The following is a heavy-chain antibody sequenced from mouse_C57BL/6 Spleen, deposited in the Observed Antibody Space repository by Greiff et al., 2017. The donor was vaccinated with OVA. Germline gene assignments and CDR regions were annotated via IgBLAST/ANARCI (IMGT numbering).Heavy chain of an antibody. V-gene: IGHV1-26*01. D-gene: IGHD2-2*01. CDR1: GYTFTDYY. CDR2: INPKNGGT. J-gene: IGHJ2*01. Sequence: VQLQQSGPELVKPGASVKISCKASGYTFTDYYMNWVKQSHGKSLEWIGDINPKNGGTSYKQKFKGKATLTVDKSSSTAYMELRSLTSEDSAVDYCARWYGYTGGDYWGQGTTLTVSS. CDR3: ARWYGYTGGDY.